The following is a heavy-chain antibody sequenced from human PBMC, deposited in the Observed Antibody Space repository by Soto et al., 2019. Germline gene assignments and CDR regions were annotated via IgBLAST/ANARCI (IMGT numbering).Heavy chain of an antibody. Sequence: GGSLRLSCAASGFTFSGYSMNWVRQTPGKGLEWVAVISYDGKEKYYADSAEGRFTISRESSGVTLYLQMSSLRVEDTAVYYCARGRGLAARPQHLDHWGQGTLVTVSS. CDR1: GFTFSGYS. CDR2: ISYDGKEK. D-gene: IGHD6-6*01. V-gene: IGHV3-30*03. CDR3: ARGRGLAARPQHLDH. J-gene: IGHJ4*02.